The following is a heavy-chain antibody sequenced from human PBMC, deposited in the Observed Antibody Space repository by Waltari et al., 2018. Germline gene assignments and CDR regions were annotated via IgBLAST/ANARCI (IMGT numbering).Heavy chain of an antibody. D-gene: IGHD3-9*01. V-gene: IGHV4-38-2*01. J-gene: IGHJ4*02. CDR1: GYSISSGYY. CDR3: ARADKYYDILTGYYTAGAFDY. CDR2: IYHSGIT. Sequence: QVQLQESGPGLVKPSETLSLTCAVSGYSISSGYYWGWIRQPPGKGLDWIGSIYHSGITSYNPSLKSRVTISVDTSKNQFSLKLSSVTAADTAGYYCARADKYYDILTGYYTAGAFDYWGQGTLVTVSS.